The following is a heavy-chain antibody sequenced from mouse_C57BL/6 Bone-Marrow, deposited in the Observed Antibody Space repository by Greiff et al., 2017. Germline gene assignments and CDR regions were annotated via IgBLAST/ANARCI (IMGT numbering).Heavy chain of an antibody. CDR2: IYPGDGDT. D-gene: IGHD1-1*01. J-gene: IGHJ2*01. CDR1: GYAFSSSW. Sequence: VKLMESGPELVKPGASVKISCKASGYAFSSSWMYWVKQRPGKGLEWIGRIYPGDGDTNYNGKFKGKVTLTADKSTSTAYMQLSSLTSEDSAVYFCARSRSYYYGSSPLDCWGQGTTLTVSA. CDR3: ARSRSYYYGSSPLDC. V-gene: IGHV1-82*01.